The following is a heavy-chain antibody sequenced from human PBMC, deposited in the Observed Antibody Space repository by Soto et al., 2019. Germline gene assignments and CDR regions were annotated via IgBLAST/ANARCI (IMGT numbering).Heavy chain of an antibody. CDR1: GYTFTSYD. J-gene: IGHJ6*03. Sequence: QVHLVQSGAEVKKPGASVKVSCETSGYTFTSYDMNWLRQATGQGPEWMAWMNVDRGYSGHAQKFQGRISLTRDTSKSTIYMELSSLGSEDTAVYYCARGRPGGSGYLFYYMDNWGEGTRVTVS. D-gene: IGHD3-10*01. V-gene: IGHV1-8*01. CDR3: ARGRPGGSGYLFYYMDN. CDR2: MNVDRGYS.